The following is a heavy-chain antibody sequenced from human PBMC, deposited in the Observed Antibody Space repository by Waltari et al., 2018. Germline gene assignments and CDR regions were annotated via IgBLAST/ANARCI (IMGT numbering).Heavy chain of an antibody. Sequence: EVQLVQSGAEVKKPGESLKISCKGSGYSFTSYWIGWVRQMPGKGLEWRGIIYPVDSDTRYSPSFQGQVTISADKSISTAYLQWSSLKASDTAMYYCARFRTAAGTVHYYMDVWGKGTTVTVSS. CDR1: GYSFTSYW. J-gene: IGHJ6*03. D-gene: IGHD6-13*01. CDR2: IYPVDSDT. V-gene: IGHV5-51*01. CDR3: ARFRTAAGTVHYYMDV.